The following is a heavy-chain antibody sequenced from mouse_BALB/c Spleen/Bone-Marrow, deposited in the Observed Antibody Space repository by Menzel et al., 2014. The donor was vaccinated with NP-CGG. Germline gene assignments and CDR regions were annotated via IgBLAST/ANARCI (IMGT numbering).Heavy chain of an antibody. J-gene: IGHJ2*01. CDR3: ARYYYGYYFGY. CDR2: IDPANGNT. V-gene: IGHV14-3*02. CDR1: GFNIKDTY. Sequence: EVQLQESGAELVKPGASVKLSCTASGFNIKDTYMHWVKQRPEQGLEWIGRIDPANGNTKYDPKFQGKATITADTSSNTAYLQLSSLTSEDTAVYYCARYYYGYYFGYWGQGTTFTVSS. D-gene: IGHD1-2*01.